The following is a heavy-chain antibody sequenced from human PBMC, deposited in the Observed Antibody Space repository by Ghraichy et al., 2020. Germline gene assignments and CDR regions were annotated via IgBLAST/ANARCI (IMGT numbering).Heavy chain of an antibody. D-gene: IGHD5-24*01. CDR2: MNSDGSSR. J-gene: IGHJ2*01. V-gene: IGHV3-74*01. Sequence: GGSLRLSCAVSGFTLSDYWMHWVRQAPGKGLVWVSRMNSDGSSRTYADFVKGRFTLSRDNAKNTLYLQMNSLRAEDTAVYYCAREAMATANWYFDVWGRGTLVTVSS. CDR1: GFTLSDYW. CDR3: AREAMATANWYFDV.